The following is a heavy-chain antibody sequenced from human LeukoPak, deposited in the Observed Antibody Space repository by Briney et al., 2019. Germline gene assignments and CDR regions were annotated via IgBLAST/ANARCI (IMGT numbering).Heavy chain of an antibody. D-gene: IGHD3-10*01. Sequence: GGSLRLSCAASGFTFNTYAMNWVRQAPGKGLEWVSAISGSGDNTYYADSVKSRFTISRDDSKNTVYLQMNSLRAEDTAVYYCAKDQSDKGSYAAFDYWGQGTLVPVSS. V-gene: IGHV3-23*01. CDR1: GFTFNTYA. CDR2: ISGSGDNT. J-gene: IGHJ4*02. CDR3: AKDQSDKGSYAAFDY.